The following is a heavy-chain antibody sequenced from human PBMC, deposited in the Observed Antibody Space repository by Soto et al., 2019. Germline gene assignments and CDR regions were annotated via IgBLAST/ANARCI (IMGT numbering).Heavy chain of an antibody. CDR1: GFTFSSYS. CDR2: ISSSSSYI. Sequence: EVQLVESGGGLVTPGGSLRLSCAASGFTFSSYSMNWVRQAPGKGLEWVSSISSSSSYIYYADSVKGRFTISRDNAKNSLYMQMNSLRAEDTAVYYCARDQLGGSYYGDGRSCDYWGQGTLVTVSS. V-gene: IGHV3-21*01. D-gene: IGHD1-26*01. CDR3: ARDQLGGSYYGDGRSCDY. J-gene: IGHJ4*02.